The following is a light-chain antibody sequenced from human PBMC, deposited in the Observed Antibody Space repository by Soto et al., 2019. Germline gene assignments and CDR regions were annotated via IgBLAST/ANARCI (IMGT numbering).Light chain of an antibody. V-gene: IGKV1-5*03. CDR2: KAS. Sequence: IQMTQAPSTLSASVGDRVTITCRASQSISSWLAWYQQKPGKAPKLLIYKASSLESGLPSRFSGSGSGTEFPLTISSLQPDDSATYYCQQYNSYSPWTFGQPTKVDNK. CDR3: QQYNSYSPWT. CDR1: QSISSW. J-gene: IGKJ1*01.